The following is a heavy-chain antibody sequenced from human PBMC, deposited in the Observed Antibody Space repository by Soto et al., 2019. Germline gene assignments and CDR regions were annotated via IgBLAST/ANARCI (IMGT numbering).Heavy chain of an antibody. D-gene: IGHD3-10*01. CDR3: AKDMRYYGSGSHYPFDY. CDR2: ISWNSAYI. V-gene: IGHV3-9*01. J-gene: IGHJ4*02. CDR1: GFTFDDYA. Sequence: PGGSLRLSCAASGFTFDDYAMNWVRQAPGKGLEWVSSISWNSAYIAYADSVKGRFTISRDNAKNSLYLQMNSLRAEDTALYYCAKDMRYYGSGSHYPFDYWGRGTLVTVSS.